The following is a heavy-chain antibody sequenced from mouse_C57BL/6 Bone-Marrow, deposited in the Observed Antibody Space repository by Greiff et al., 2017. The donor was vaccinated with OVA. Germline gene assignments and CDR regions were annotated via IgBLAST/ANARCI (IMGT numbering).Heavy chain of an antibody. Sequence: QVQLQQPGAELVKPGASVKLSCKASGYTFTSYWMHWVKQRPGQGLEWIGMIHPNSGSTNYNEKFKSKATLTVDKSSSTACMQLSSLTSENSAVYYCARSGGSSLFDYWGQGTTRTVSS. V-gene: IGHV1-64*01. CDR3: ARSGGSSLFDY. CDR2: IHPNSGST. J-gene: IGHJ2*01. CDR1: GYTFTSYW. D-gene: IGHD1-1*01.